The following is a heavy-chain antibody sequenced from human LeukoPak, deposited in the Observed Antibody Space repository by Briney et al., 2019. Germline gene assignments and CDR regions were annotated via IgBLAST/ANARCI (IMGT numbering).Heavy chain of an antibody. Sequence: GASVKVSCKASGYTFTSYGISWVRQAPGQGLEWMGWISAYNGNTNYAQKLQGRVTMTTDTSTSTAYMELRSLRSDATAVYYCARGETGGDAINPYYYYGMDVWGQGTTVTVSS. D-gene: IGHD2-21*01. CDR2: ISAYNGNT. CDR1: GYTFTSYG. J-gene: IGHJ6*02. V-gene: IGHV1-18*01. CDR3: ARGETGGDAINPYYYYGMDV.